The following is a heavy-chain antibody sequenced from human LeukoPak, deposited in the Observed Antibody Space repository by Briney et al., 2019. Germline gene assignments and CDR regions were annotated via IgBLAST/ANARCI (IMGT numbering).Heavy chain of an antibody. D-gene: IGHD3-16*01. J-gene: IGHJ5*02. CDR2: IRYDGSNK. Sequence: GGSLRLSCAASGFTFSSYGMHWVRQAPGKGLEWVAFIRYDGSNKYYADSVKGRFTISRDNSKNTLYLQMNSLRAEDTSVYYCARSYGRIMITFAPWFDPWGQGTLVTVSS. CDR1: GFTFSSYG. V-gene: IGHV3-30*02. CDR3: ARSYGRIMITFAPWFDP.